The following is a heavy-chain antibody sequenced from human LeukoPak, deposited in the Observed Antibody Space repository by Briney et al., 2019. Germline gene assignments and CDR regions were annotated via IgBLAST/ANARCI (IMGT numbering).Heavy chain of an antibody. Sequence: GTSVRVSCKDSGFTFLKSAAQWVRQTRGQRLEWIGWIVVGSGNTNYAQKFSERVSISRDMSTNTAYMELSGLRSEDTAVYYCVADVVSAVGVLASWGQGTLVTVSS. D-gene: IGHD2-15*01. CDR2: IVVGSGNT. CDR3: VADVVSAVGVLAS. V-gene: IGHV1-58*01. CDR1: GFTFLKSA. J-gene: IGHJ5*02.